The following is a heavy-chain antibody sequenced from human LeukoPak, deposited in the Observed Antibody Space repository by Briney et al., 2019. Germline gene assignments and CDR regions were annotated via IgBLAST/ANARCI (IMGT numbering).Heavy chain of an antibody. D-gene: IGHD3-22*01. CDR3: ARGAGSSGYYIHDY. Sequence: ASVKVSCKASGYTFTSYDINWVRQAPGQGLEWMGWINPNSGGTNYAQKFQGRVTMTRDTSISTAYMELSRLRSDDTAVYYCARGAGSSGYYIHDYWGQGTLVTVSS. CDR2: INPNSGGT. V-gene: IGHV1-2*02. CDR1: GYTFTSYD. J-gene: IGHJ4*02.